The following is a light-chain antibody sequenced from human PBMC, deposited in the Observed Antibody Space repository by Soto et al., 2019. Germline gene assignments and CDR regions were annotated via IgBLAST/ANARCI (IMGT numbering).Light chain of an antibody. CDR1: QNIYRW. J-gene: IGKJ4*01. Sequence: DIQMTQSPSTLSASVGDRVTITCRASQNIYRWLAWYQQKPGKAPKLLIYDASTLQGGVPSRFRGSTSGSGFTDYSLTITNLQPEDFATYYCQHTYDTPAFGGGTTVQVK. V-gene: IGKV1-5*01. CDR2: DAS. CDR3: QHTYDTPA.